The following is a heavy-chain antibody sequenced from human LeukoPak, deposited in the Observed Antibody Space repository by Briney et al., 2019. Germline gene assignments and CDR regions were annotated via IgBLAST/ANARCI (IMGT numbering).Heavy chain of an antibody. CDR2: IYHSGST. Sequence: SETPSLTCTVSGYSISSGDYWGWIRQPPGKGLEWIGTIYHSGSTYYNPSLKSRVTISVHTSKNQFSLRLTSVTAADTAVYYCARVEESVSGNYGARYFQHWGQGTLVTVSS. CDR1: GYSISSGDY. CDR3: ARVEESVSGNYGARYFQH. V-gene: IGHV4-38-2*02. D-gene: IGHD4-11*01. J-gene: IGHJ1*01.